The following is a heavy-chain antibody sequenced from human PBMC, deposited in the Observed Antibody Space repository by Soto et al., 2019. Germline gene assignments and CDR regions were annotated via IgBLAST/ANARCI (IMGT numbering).Heavy chain of an antibody. Sequence: QVQLVESGGGLVKPGGSLRLSCAASGFTFSDYYMSWILQAPGKGLEWVSYISSSGSTIYYADSVKGRFNISRDNAKNSLYLQMNSLRAEDTAVYYCARGSATLYYYYYGMDVWGQGTTVTVSS. CDR2: ISSSGSTI. V-gene: IGHV3-11*01. D-gene: IGHD5-12*01. J-gene: IGHJ6*02. CDR3: ARGSATLYYYYYGMDV. CDR1: GFTFSDYY.